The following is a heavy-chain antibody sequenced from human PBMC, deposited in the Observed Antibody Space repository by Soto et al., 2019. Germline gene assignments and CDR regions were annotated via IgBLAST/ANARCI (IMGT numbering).Heavy chain of an antibody. CDR3: AASRYSSSSRAGYYYYYGMDV. V-gene: IGHV1-24*01. D-gene: IGHD6-6*01. Sequence: VSVKVSCKVSGYTLTELSMHWVRQAPGKGLEWMGGFDPEDGETIYAQKFQGRVTMTEDTSTDTAYMELSSLRSEDTAVYYCAASRYSSSSRAGYYYYYGMDVWGQGTTVTVSS. CDR1: GYTLTELS. J-gene: IGHJ6*02. CDR2: FDPEDGET.